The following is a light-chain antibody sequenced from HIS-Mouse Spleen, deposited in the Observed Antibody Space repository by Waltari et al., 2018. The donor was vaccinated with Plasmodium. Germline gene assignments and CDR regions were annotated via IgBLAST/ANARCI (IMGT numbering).Light chain of an antibody. Sequence: EIVLTQSPATLSLSPGERATLSCRPSPSVTSYLAWYQPKPGQAPRLLIYDASNRATGIPARFSGSGSGTDFTLTISSLEPEDFAVYYCQQRSNWLTFGGGTKVEIK. CDR1: PSVTSY. V-gene: IGKV3-11*01. J-gene: IGKJ4*01. CDR2: DAS. CDR3: QQRSNWLT.